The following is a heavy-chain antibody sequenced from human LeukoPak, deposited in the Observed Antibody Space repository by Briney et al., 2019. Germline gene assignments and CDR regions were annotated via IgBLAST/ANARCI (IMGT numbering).Heavy chain of an antibody. CDR1: GGTFSSYA. CDR3: ATPLPAGDSSGYWLPRGNAFDI. V-gene: IGHV1-69*06. Sequence: ASVKVSCKASGGTFSSYAISWVRQAPGQGLEWMGGIIPIFGTANYAQKFQGRVTITADKSTSTAYMELSSLRSEDTAVYYCATPLPAGDSSGYWLPRGNAFDIWGQGTMVTVSS. D-gene: IGHD3-22*01. J-gene: IGHJ3*02. CDR2: IIPIFGTA.